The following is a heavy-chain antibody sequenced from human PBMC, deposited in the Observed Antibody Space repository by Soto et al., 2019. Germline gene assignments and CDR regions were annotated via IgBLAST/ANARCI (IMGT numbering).Heavy chain of an antibody. Sequence: EVQLLESGGGFIQPGGSLRLSCAASGFTFSSYAMSWVRQSPGKGLEWVSAITDSGGDTYHADSVKGRFTISRDNTKNTLYLHMNSLKAEATAVYYCAKGSASSRPYYFDYWGQGTLVTVSS. J-gene: IGHJ4*02. V-gene: IGHV3-23*01. CDR3: AKGSASSRPYYFDY. CDR2: ITDSGGDT. D-gene: IGHD6-13*01. CDR1: GFTFSSYA.